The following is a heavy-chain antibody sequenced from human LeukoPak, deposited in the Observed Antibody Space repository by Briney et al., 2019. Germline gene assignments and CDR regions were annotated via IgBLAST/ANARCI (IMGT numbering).Heavy chain of an antibody. J-gene: IGHJ4*02. CDR3: ARYSPGYDILTGYEY. CDR1: GGSISSSSYY. D-gene: IGHD3-9*01. CDR2: IYYSGST. Sequence: SETLSLTCTVSGGSISSSSYYWGWIRQPPGKGLEWIGSIYYSGSTNYNPSLKSRVTISVDTSKNQFSLKLSSVTAADTAVYYCARYSPGYDILTGYEYWGQGTLVTVSS. V-gene: IGHV4-39*07.